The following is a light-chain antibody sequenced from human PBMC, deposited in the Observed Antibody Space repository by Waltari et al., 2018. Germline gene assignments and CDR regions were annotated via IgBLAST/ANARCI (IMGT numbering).Light chain of an antibody. Sequence: DIVMTQSPDSLAVSLGERATINCKSSQSVLYSSNNQNSLGWYQQKPGQPPKLLIYWASTRESGVPDRFCGSGSGTDFTLTISSLQAEDVAVYYCQQYYSTPWTFGQGTKVEIK. CDR3: QQYYSTPWT. J-gene: IGKJ1*01. CDR1: QSVLYSSNNQNS. CDR2: WAS. V-gene: IGKV4-1*01.